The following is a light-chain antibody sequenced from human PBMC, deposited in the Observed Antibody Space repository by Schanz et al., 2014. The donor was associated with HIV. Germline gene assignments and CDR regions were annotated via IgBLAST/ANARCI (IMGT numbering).Light chain of an antibody. V-gene: IGKV1-9*01. CDR3: QQYRSYSWT. CDR1: QGISSS. Sequence: IQLTQSPSSLSASVGDRVTLTCRVSQGISSSFAWYQQKPGKAPNLLIYGASTLQSGVPSRFSGSGSGTEFTLTISSLQPEDFATYYCQQYRSYSWTFGQGTKVEMK. CDR2: GAS. J-gene: IGKJ1*01.